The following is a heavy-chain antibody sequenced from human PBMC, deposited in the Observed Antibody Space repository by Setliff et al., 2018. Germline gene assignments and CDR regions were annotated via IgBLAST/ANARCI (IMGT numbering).Heavy chain of an antibody. D-gene: IGHD1-26*01. CDR2: INPDGSEK. J-gene: IGHJ4*02. Sequence: GGSLRLSCVGSEFTFRSYWMTWVRQAPGKGLEWVANINPDGSEKYYADFVKGRFTISRDNAKSLLYLQMNSLRTEDTAVYFCARGGIVTARRQEFWGPGTLVTVSS. V-gene: IGHV3-7*01. CDR1: EFTFRSYW. CDR3: ARGGIVTARRQEF.